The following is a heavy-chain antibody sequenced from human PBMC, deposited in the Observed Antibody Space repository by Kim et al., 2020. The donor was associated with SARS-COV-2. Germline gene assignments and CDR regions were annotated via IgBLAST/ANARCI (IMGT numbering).Heavy chain of an antibody. J-gene: IGHJ4*02. CDR3: ARDSGDIEYFGDIDY. CDR2: ISAYNGNT. D-gene: IGHD3-3*01. V-gene: IGHV1-18*01. CDR1: GYTFTSYG. Sequence: ASVKVSCKASGYTFTSYGISWVRQAPGQGLEWMGWISAYNGNTNYAQKLQGRVTMTTDTSTSTAYMELRSLRSDDTAVYYCARDSGDIEYFGDIDYWGQGTLVTVSS.